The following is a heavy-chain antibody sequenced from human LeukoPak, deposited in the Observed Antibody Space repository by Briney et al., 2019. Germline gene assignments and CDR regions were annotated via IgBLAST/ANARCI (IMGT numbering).Heavy chain of an antibody. CDR1: GGSISSYY. Sequence: SETLSLTCTVSGGSISSYYWSWIRQPPGKGLEWIAYISYIGSINYNPSLKSRVTISLDTSKNQFSLKLSSVTAADSAVYYCAGHHPRNTVDFWGQGTLVTVSS. CDR2: ISYIGSI. D-gene: IGHD2/OR15-2a*01. V-gene: IGHV4-59*08. CDR3: AGHHPRNTVDF. J-gene: IGHJ4*01.